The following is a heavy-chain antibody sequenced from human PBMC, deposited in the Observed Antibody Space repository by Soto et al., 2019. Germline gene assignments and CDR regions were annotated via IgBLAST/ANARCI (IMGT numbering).Heavy chain of an antibody. D-gene: IGHD6-19*01. CDR1: GFTFSGSA. V-gene: IGHV3-73*01. CDR2: IRSKANSYAT. Sequence: EVQLVESGGGLVQPGGSLKLSCAASGFTFSGSAMHWVRQASGKGLEWVGRIRSKANSYATAYAASVKGRFTISRDDSKNTAYRQMNSLKTEDTAVYYCTSRVVAVAGTTVDYWGQGTLVTVSS. CDR3: TSRVVAVAGTTVDY. J-gene: IGHJ4*02.